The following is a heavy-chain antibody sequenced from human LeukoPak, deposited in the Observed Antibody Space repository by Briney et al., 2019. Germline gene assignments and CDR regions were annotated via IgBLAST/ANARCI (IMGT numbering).Heavy chain of an antibody. Sequence: GGSLRLSCAASGFTFDDYAMHWVRQAPGKGLEWVSGISWNSGSLGYADSVKGRFTISRDNAKNSLYLHMNSLRAEDTAVYYCARDYGGSSPFDYWGQGTLVTVSS. CDR2: ISWNSGSL. D-gene: IGHD4-23*01. CDR3: ARDYGGSSPFDY. CDR1: GFTFDDYA. V-gene: IGHV3-9*01. J-gene: IGHJ4*02.